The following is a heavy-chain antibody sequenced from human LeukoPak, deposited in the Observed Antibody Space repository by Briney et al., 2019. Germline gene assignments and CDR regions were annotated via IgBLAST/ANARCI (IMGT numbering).Heavy chain of an antibody. V-gene: IGHV4-39*01. CDR2: IYYSGST. CDR1: GGSISSSSYY. J-gene: IGHJ5*02. D-gene: IGHD2-2*01. Sequence: PSETLSLTCTVSGGSISSSSYYWGWIRQPPGKGLEWIGSIYYSGSTYYNPSLKSRVTISVDTSKNQFSLKLSSVTAADTAVYYCARIVVVPAAMPGGWFDPWGQGTLVTVSS. CDR3: ARIVVVPAAMPGGWFDP.